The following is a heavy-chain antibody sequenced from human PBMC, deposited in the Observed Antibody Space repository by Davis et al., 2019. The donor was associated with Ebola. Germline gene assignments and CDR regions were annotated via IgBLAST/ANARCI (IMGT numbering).Heavy chain of an antibody. J-gene: IGHJ4*02. V-gene: IGHV3-23*01. CDR1: GFTFSSYA. CDR2: ISGSGGST. D-gene: IGHD3-10*01. Sequence: GESLKISCAASGFTFSSYAMSWVRQAPGKGLEWVSAISGSGGSTYYADSVKGRFTISRDNSKNTLYLQMSSLRAEDTAVYYCVKGSLGEADYWGQGTLVTVSS. CDR3: VKGSLGEADY.